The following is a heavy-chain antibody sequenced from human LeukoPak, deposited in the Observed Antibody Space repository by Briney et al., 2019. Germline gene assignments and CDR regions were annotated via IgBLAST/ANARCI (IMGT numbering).Heavy chain of an antibody. V-gene: IGHV3-49*03. D-gene: IGHD1-1*01. CDR2: IRSKAYGETA. Sequence: GGSLRLSCTASGFTFGDYALSWIRQAPGKGLEWVGFIRSKAYGETADYAASVKGRFTISRDDSKAIAYLQMNSLKTEDTAVYHCTRDRGAYNLYDYWGQGTLVTVSS. CDR1: GFTFGDYA. J-gene: IGHJ4*02. CDR3: TRDRGAYNLYDY.